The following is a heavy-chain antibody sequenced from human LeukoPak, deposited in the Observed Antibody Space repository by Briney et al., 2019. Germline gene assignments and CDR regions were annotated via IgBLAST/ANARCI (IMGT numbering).Heavy chain of an antibody. CDR3: ARDRYSSAFDY. CDR1: GGSFSGYY. J-gene: IGHJ4*02. V-gene: IGHV4-34*01. D-gene: IGHD6-25*01. Sequence: SETLSLTCAVYGGSFSGYYWSWIRQPPGKGLEWIGEINHSGSTNYNPSLKSRVTMSVDTSKNQFSLKLGSVTAADTAVYYCARDRYSSAFDYWGQGTLVTVSS. CDR2: INHSGST.